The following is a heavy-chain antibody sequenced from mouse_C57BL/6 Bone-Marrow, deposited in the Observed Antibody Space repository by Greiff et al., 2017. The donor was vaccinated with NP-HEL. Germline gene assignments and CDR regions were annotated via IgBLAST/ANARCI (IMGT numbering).Heavy chain of an antibody. V-gene: IGHV5-4*03. D-gene: IGHD2-4*01. CDR2: ISDGGSYT. J-gene: IGHJ3*01. Sequence: EVKVVESGGGLVKPGGSLKLSCAASGFTFSSYAMSWVRQTPEKRLEWVATISDGGSYTYYPDNVKGRFTISRDNAKNNLYLQMSHLKSEDTAMYYCARVIPWFAYWGQGTLVTVSA. CDR3: ARVIPWFAY. CDR1: GFTFSSYA.